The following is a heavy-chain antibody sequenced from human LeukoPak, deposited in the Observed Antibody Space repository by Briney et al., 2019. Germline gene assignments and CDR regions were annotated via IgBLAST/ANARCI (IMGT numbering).Heavy chain of an antibody. D-gene: IGHD3-22*01. J-gene: IGHJ4*02. V-gene: IGHV4-31*03. CDR2: IYYSGST. CDR1: GGSISSGGYY. CDR3: ASPDDSSDYYYRR. Sequence: SETLSLTCTVSGGSISSGGYYWSWIRQHPGKGLEWIGYIYYSGSTYYNPSLKSRVTISVDTSKNQFSLKLSSVTAADTAVYYCASPDDSSDYYYRRWGQGTLVTVSS.